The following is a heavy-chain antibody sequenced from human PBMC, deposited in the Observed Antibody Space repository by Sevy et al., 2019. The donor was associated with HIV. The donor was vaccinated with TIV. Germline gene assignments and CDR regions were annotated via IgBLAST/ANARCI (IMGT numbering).Heavy chain of an antibody. V-gene: IGHV3-53*01. CDR1: GFTVSSNY. D-gene: IGHD3-22*01. CDR3: ARGSTYYYDDSGYSTRGDAFDI. Sequence: GGSLRLSCAASGFTVSSNYMTWVRQAPGKGLEWVSVIYTGGSTYYAESVKGRFTISRDNSKNTVYLRMNSLRAEDTAVYYCARGSTYYYDDSGYSTRGDAFDIWGQGIMVTVSS. J-gene: IGHJ3*02. CDR2: IYTGGST.